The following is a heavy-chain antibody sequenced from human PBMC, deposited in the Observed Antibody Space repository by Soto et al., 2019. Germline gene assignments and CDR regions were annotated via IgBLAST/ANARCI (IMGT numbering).Heavy chain of an antibody. CDR2: ISYDGSNK. CDR1: GLTFSIYA. CDR3: ARERYDSSGSNGGRVDP. V-gene: IGHV3-30-3*01. Sequence: QVQLVESGGGVVQPGRSLRLSCAATGLTFSIYAMHWVRQAPGKGLEWMAVISYDGSNKYYADSVKGRFTISRDNSKNTLYLQMNSLRAEDTALYYCARERYDSSGSNGGRVDPWGQGTLVTVSS. D-gene: IGHD3-22*01. J-gene: IGHJ5*02.